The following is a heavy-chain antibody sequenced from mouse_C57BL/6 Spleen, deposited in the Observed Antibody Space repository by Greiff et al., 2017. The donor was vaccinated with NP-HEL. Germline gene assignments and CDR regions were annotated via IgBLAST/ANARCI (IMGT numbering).Heavy chain of an antibody. CDR1: GFSLTSYG. CDR2: IWRGGST. Sequence: VKLMESGPGLVQPSQSLSITCTVSGFSLTSYGVHWVRQSPGKGLEWLGVIWRGGSTDYNAAFMSRLSITKDNSKSQVFFKMNSLQADDTAIYYCATLLITTVVAPPGFAYWGQGTLVTVSA. V-gene: IGHV2-5*01. D-gene: IGHD1-1*01. CDR3: ATLLITTVVAPPGFAY. J-gene: IGHJ3*01.